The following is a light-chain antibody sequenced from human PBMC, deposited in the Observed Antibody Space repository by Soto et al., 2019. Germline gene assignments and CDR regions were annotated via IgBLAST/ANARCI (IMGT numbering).Light chain of an antibody. Sequence: EIVLTQSPGTLSLSPGERVTLSCWASQSVSSNYLAWYQQKPGQAPRLLIYGASSRATGIPDKFSGSGSGTDFTLTISRLEPEDFAVYYCQQYSSSPRTFGQGTKVEIK. CDR2: GAS. CDR1: QSVSSNY. CDR3: QQYSSSPRT. J-gene: IGKJ1*01. V-gene: IGKV3-20*01.